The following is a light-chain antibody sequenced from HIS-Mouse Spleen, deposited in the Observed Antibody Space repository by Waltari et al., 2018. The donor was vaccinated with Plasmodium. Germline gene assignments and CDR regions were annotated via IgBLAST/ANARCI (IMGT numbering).Light chain of an antibody. CDR3: SSYAGRNNSV. J-gene: IGLJ2*01. Sequence: QSALTQPPSASGSPAHAVTISCTGTSTDVGGYKYVSWYQQHPGKAPKFMIYEVSKLPNGVPDRIAGSNAGKTASLTGTGLEAADEADYYCSSYAGRNNSVLCGGTKLSVL. CDR2: EVS. CDR1: STDVGGYKY. V-gene: IGLV2-8*01.